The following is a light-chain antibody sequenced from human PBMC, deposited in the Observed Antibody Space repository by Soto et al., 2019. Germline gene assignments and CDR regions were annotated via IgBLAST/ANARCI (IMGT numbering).Light chain of an antibody. CDR1: QSATSGY. CDR3: QQYGSSPLT. V-gene: IGKV3-20*01. Sequence: EIVLTQSPGTLYLSPGDRATLSCRASQSATSGYLAWYQQKPGQAPRLLIYGASTRATGIPDRFSGSGSGTDFTLTISRLEPEDFAVYYCQQYGSSPLTFGGGTKVEIK. J-gene: IGKJ4*01. CDR2: GAS.